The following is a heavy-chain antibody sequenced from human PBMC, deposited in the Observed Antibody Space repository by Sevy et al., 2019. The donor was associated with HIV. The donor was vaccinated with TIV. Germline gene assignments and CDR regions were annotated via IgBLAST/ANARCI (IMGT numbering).Heavy chain of an antibody. J-gene: IGHJ4*02. Sequence: GSLRLSCTASGFTFGGYCMSWVRPAPGKGLEWVAFLKSDVYGGTVDHAASVRGRFVISRDDSKTIAYLQMNDLKTEDTGVYYCTRWKAAQSIFDYWGQGALVTVSS. D-gene: IGHD6-13*01. CDR3: TRWKAAQSIFDY. CDR1: GFTFGGYC. V-gene: IGHV3-49*04. CDR2: LKSDVYGGTV.